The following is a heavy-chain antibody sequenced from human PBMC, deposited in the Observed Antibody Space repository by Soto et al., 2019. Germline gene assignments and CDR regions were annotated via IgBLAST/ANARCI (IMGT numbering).Heavy chain of an antibody. CDR2: IYYNGNT. V-gene: IGHV3-53*01. J-gene: IGHJ4*02. Sequence: VQLVESGGDLIQPGGSLRLSCAASGFSVNYNHMTWVRQAPGRGPEWVSTIYYNGNTFHADSVKGRFTISRDTSKNMLYLQMNSLRAEDTAVYYCATGVDTAKAGYWGQGTLVTVSS. CDR3: ATGVDTAKAGY. D-gene: IGHD5-18*01. CDR1: GFSVNYNH.